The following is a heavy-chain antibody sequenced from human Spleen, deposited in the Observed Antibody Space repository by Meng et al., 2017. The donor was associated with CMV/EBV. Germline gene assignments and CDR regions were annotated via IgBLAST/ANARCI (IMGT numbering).Heavy chain of an antibody. V-gene: IGHV3-48*01. J-gene: IGHJ4*02. D-gene: IGHD3-10*01. CDR1: GFTFTDYT. CDR2: INNYSTTI. CDR3: ARTGILRLPDDY. Sequence: GESLKISCASSGFTFTDYTMTWVRQAPGKGLEWVAFINNYSTTIYYADSVKGRFTISRDNSKNTLYLQMNSLRAEDTAVYYCARTGILRLPDDYWGQGTLVTVSS.